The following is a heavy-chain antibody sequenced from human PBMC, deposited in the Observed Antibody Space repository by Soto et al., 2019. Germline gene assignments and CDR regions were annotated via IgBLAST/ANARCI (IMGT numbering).Heavy chain of an antibody. CDR1: GYTFTSYD. CDR3: ASGTTVVRSDYYYYGMDV. J-gene: IGHJ6*02. CDR2: MNPNSGNT. D-gene: IGHD4-17*01. V-gene: IGHV1-8*01. Sequence: GASVKVSCKASGYTFTSYDINWVRQATGQGLEWMGWMNPNSGNTGYAQKFQGRVTMTRNTSISTAYMELSSLRSEDTAVYYCASGTTVVRSDYYYYGMDVWGRGTTVTVSS.